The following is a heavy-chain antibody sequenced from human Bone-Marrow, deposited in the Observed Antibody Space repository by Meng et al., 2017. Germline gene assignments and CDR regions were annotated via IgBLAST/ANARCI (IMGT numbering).Heavy chain of an antibody. CDR3: ARDEDISAAGKLFGDY. J-gene: IGHJ4*02. V-gene: IGHV1-2*06. D-gene: IGHD6-13*01. CDR2: IDPRSGDT. CDR1: GSTFTADW. Sequence: QLQLVTSGAKLTNPGASVKVSCKPSGSTFTADWLHWVRQAPGKGLDWMGRIDPRSGDTQYAQRFQGRVTMTGDTSISTAYMELSGLRSDDTAMYYCARDEDISAAGKLFGDYWGQGTLVTVSS.